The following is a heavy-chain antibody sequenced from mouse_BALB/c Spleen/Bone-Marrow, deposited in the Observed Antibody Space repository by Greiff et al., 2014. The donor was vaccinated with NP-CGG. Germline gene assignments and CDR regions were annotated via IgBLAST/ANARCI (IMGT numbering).Heavy chain of an antibody. CDR1: GFNLKNTY. Sequence: VQLQQSGAELVKPGASVKLSCKASGFNLKNTYMHWGKQRPEQGLEGIGRIDPANGNTKYDPKFQGKATITADTSSNTAYLQLSSLTSEDTAVYYCASYYYGSSSFAYWGQGTLVTVSA. D-gene: IGHD1-1*01. V-gene: IGHV14-3*02. CDR2: IDPANGNT. J-gene: IGHJ3*01. CDR3: ASYYYGSSSFAY.